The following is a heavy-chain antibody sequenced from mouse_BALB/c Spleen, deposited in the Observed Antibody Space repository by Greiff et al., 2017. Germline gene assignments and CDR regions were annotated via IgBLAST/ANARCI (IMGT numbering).Heavy chain of an antibody. CDR2: ISSGGGST. CDR1: GFAFSSYD. Sequence: EVQLVESGGGLVKPGGSLKLSCAASGFAFSSYDMSWVRQTPEKRLEWVAYISSGGGSTYYPDTVKGRFTISRDNAKNTLYLQMSSLKSEDTAMYYCERHADGSSWYFDVWGAGTTVTVSS. V-gene: IGHV5-12-1*01. J-gene: IGHJ1*01. D-gene: IGHD1-1*01. CDR3: ERHADGSSWYFDV.